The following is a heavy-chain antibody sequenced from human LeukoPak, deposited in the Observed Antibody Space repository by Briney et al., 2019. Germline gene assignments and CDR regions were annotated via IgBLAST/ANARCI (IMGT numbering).Heavy chain of an antibody. CDR2: ISAGGST. CDR3: AKGYCRSTGCSAGY. D-gene: IGHD2-2*01. V-gene: IGHV3-23*01. Sequence: VGSLRLSCAASGFTFSSYAMSCVRQAPGKGLEWGSAISAGGSTYYADSVKGRVTLSRDNSRNTRYLQSNSLRAEDTAVYSCAKGYCRSTGCSAGYWGQGTLVTVSS. CDR1: GFTFSSYA. J-gene: IGHJ4*02.